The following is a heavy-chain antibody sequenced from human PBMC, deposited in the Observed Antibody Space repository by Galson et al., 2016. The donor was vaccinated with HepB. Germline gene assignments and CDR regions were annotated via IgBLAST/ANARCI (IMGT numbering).Heavy chain of an antibody. CDR2: ISRSGSHV. V-gene: IGHV3-48*03. J-gene: IGHJ4*02. D-gene: IGHD3-9*01. CDR3: TKSSFDWLFLFDS. Sequence: SLRLSCAASGFNSDTSELNWVRQAPGQGLEWLAHISRSGSHVYYAASLKGRLPISRDHAKNLVYLQMDSLRAEDTAMYYCTKSSFDWLFLFDSWGQGTLVAVSS. CDR1: GFNSDTSE.